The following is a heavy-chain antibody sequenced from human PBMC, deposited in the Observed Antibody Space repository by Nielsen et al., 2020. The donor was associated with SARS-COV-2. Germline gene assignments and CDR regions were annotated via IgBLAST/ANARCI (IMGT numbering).Heavy chain of an antibody. CDR2: ISSSSSYT. Sequence: RQAPGKGLEWVSYISSSSSYTNYADSVKGRFTISRDNAKNSLYLQMNSLRAEDTAVYYCARENWVEQWLVLDYYYGMDVWGQGTTVTVSS. CDR3: ARENWVEQWLVLDYYYGMDV. J-gene: IGHJ6*02. D-gene: IGHD6-19*01. V-gene: IGHV3-11*05.